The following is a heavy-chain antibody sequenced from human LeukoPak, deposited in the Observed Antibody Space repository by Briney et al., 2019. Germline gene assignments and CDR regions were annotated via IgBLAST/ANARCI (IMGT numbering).Heavy chain of an antibody. CDR2: IYYSGST. CDR3: ARHRGGYNSREIDY. V-gene: IGHV4-59*08. Sequence: SETLSLTCTVSGGSMSSYYWSWIRQPPGKGLEWIGYIYYSGSTNYNPSLRSRVTISVDTSKNQFSLKLSSVTAADTAVYYCARHRGGYNSREIDYWGQGTLVTVSS. CDR1: GGSMSSYY. J-gene: IGHJ4*02. D-gene: IGHD5-24*01.